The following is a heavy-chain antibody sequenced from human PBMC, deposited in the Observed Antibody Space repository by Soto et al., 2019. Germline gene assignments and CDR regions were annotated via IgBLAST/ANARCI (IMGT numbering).Heavy chain of an antibody. V-gene: IGHV3-23*01. CDR2: ISGSGGST. J-gene: IGHJ6*02. CDR1: GFTFSSYA. Sequence: EVQLLESGGGLVQPGGSLRLSCAASGFTFSSYAMSWVRQAPGKGLEWVSAISGSGGSTYYADSVKGRFTISRDNSKNTLYLQMNSLRAEDTAVYYCAKVRYSSSWTYYYYGMDVWGQGTTVTVSS. CDR3: AKVRYSSSWTYYYYGMDV. D-gene: IGHD6-13*01.